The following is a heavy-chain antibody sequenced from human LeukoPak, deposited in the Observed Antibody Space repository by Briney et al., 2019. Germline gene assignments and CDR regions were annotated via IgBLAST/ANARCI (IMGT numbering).Heavy chain of an antibody. D-gene: IGHD3-16*01. Sequence: GGSLRLSCAASGFTFSNYWMSWVRQAPGKGLEWVANIKQDGSEKYYVDSGKGRFTISRDNAKNSLYLQMNSLRAEDTAVYYCARDSKGDYFDYWGQGTLVTVSS. CDR3: ARDSKGDYFDY. CDR2: IKQDGSEK. V-gene: IGHV3-7*01. J-gene: IGHJ4*02. CDR1: GFTFSNYW.